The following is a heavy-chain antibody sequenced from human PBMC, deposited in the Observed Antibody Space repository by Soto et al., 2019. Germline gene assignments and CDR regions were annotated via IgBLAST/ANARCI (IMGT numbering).Heavy chain of an antibody. CDR3: AKIGPYCGGDCYFFDY. J-gene: IGHJ4*02. CDR2: ISGSGGST. CDR1: GFTFSSYA. V-gene: IGHV3-23*01. Sequence: PGGSLRLSCAASGFTFSSYAMSWVRQAPGKGLEWVSAISGSGGSTYYADSVKGRFTISRDNSKNTLYLQMNSLRAEDTAVYYCAKIGPYCGGDCYFFDYWGQGTLVTVSS. D-gene: IGHD2-21*02.